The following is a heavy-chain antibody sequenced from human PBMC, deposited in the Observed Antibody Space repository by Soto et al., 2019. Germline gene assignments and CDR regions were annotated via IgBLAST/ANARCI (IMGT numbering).Heavy chain of an antibody. V-gene: IGHV4-31*03. CDR2: IYYSGST. Sequence: QVQLQESGPGLVKPSQTLSLTCTVSGGSISSGGYYWSWIRQHPGKGMEWIGYIYYSGSTSYNPSLTSRVTISVDTSKNQFSLKLSSVTAADTAVYYCARDRGFDDSRDAFDIWGQGTMVTVSS. CDR3: ARDRGFDDSRDAFDI. J-gene: IGHJ3*02. D-gene: IGHD3-10*01. CDR1: GGSISSGGYY.